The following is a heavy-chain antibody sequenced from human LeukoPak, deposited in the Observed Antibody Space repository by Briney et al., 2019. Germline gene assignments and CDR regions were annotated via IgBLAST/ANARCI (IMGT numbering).Heavy chain of an antibody. CDR3: ARVGSFLLYSSSCVEF. CDR1: GFTFSSYC. Sequence: PGGSLRLSCAAAGFTFSSYCMHWVRQAPGKGLEWVAFICNDGGNKYYAYSVKGLFSLSRDNYTTTLYLQMNSMRAADTAVYYCARVGSFLLYSSSCVEFWGQGTLVTV. D-gene: IGHD6-13*01. J-gene: IGHJ4*02. V-gene: IGHV3-30*02. CDR2: ICNDGGNK.